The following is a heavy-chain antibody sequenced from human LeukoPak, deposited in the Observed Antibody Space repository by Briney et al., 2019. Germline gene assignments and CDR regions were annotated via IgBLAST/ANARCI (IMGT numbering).Heavy chain of an antibody. CDR3: ARPHNSGWEFDP. D-gene: IGHD5-12*01. CDR2: INAGNGNT. CDR1: GYTFTSYA. Sequence: ASVKVSCKASGYTFTSYAMHWARQAPGQRLEWMGWINAGNGNTKYSQKFQGRVTITRDTSASTAYMELSSLRSEDTAVYYCARPHNSGWEFDPWGQGTLVTVSS. J-gene: IGHJ5*02. V-gene: IGHV1-3*01.